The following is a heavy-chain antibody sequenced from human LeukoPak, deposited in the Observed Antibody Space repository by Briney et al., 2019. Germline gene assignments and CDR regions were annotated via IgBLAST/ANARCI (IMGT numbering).Heavy chain of an antibody. J-gene: IGHJ6*02. V-gene: IGHV1-18*01. CDR3: AGMGSRRVGGNYHYRMDV. CDR1: GYTFTSYG. D-gene: IGHD3-10*01. Sequence: ASVKVSCKASGYTFTSYGISWVRQAPGQGLEWMGWISAYNGNTNYAQKLQGRVTMTTDTSTSTAYMELRSLRSDDTAVYYCAGMGSRRVGGNYHYRMDVWGQGTTVT. CDR2: ISAYNGNT.